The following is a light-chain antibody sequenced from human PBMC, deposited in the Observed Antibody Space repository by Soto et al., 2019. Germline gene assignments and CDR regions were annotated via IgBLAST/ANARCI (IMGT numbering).Light chain of an antibody. Sequence: QSALTQPASVSGSPGQSITISCTGTSSDAGGYSYVSWYHQHPGKTPKLMIYEVSNRPSGVSHRFSGSKSGNTASLTISGLQTEDEADYYCSSFSSITREVFGGGTKLTVL. CDR3: SSFSSITREV. J-gene: IGLJ2*01. CDR1: SSDAGGYSY. V-gene: IGLV2-14*01. CDR2: EVS.